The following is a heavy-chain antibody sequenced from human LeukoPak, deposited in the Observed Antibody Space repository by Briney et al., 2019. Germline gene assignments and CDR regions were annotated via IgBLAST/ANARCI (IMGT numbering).Heavy chain of an antibody. D-gene: IGHD6-6*01. CDR3: AREVGVAARPFDY. V-gene: IGHV4-39*07. CDR1: GGSISSSSYY. J-gene: IGHJ4*02. Sequence: SETLSLTCTVSGGSISSSSYYWGWIRQPPGKGLEWIGSIYCSGSTYYNPSLKSRVTISVDTSKNQFSLKLSSVTAADTAVYYCAREVGVAARPFDYWGQGTLVTVSS. CDR2: IYCSGST.